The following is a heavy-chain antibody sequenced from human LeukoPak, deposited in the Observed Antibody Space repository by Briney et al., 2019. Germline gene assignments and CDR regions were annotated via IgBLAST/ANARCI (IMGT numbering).Heavy chain of an antibody. CDR2: ISGSGGGT. CDR3: AKGRYSGYDFDY. CDR1: GFTFSSYA. D-gene: IGHD5-12*01. V-gene: IGHV3-23*01. Sequence: GGSLRLSCAASGFTFSSYAMSWVRQAPGKGLEWVSAISGSGGGTYYADSVKGRFTISRDDSKNTLYLQMNSLRAEDTAVYYCAKGRYSGYDFDYWGQGTLVTVSS. J-gene: IGHJ4*02.